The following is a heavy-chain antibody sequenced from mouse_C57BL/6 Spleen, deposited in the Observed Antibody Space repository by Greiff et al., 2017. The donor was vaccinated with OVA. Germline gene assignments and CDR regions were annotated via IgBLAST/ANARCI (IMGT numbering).Heavy chain of an antibody. CDR2: ISYDGSN. Sequence: DVKLQESGPGLVKPSQSLSLTCSVTGYSITSGYYWNWIRQFPGNKLEWMGYISYDGSNNYNPSLKNRISITRDTSKNQFFLKLNSVTTEDTATYYCARTSNDVWGTGTTVTVSS. V-gene: IGHV3-6*01. CDR3: ARTSNDV. J-gene: IGHJ1*03. CDR1: GYSITSGYY.